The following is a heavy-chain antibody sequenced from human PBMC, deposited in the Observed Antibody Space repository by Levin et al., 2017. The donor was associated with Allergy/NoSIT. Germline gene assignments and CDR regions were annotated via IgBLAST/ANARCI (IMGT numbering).Heavy chain of an antibody. V-gene: IGHV4-59*01. Sequence: PSETLSLTCTVSGGSISSYYWSWIRQPPGKGLEWIGHIYYSGSTNYNPSLKSRVTISVDTSKNQFSLKLSSVTAADTAVYYCARTSTYGGYDPYFDYWGQGTLVTVSS. CDR3: ARTSTYGGYDPYFDY. CDR2: IYYSGST. CDR1: GGSISSYY. D-gene: IGHD5-12*01. J-gene: IGHJ4*02.